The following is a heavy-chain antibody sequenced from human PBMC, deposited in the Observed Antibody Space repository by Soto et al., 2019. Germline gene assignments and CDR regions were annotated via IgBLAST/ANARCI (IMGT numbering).Heavy chain of an antibody. J-gene: IGHJ4*02. CDR1: GFTFSSYA. V-gene: IGHV3-23*01. CDR3: SKDLFVYSNYEGTFDY. D-gene: IGHD4-4*01. Sequence: GGSLRLSCAASGFTFSSYAMSWVRQAPGKGLEWVSAISGSGGSTYYADSVKGRFNISRDNSKNTLYLQMNSLRAEDTAVYYCSKDLFVYSNYEGTFDYWGQGTLVTVSS. CDR2: ISGSGGST.